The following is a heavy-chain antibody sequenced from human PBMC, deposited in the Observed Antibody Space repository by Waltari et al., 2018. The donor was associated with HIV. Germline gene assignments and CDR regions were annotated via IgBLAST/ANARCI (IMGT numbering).Heavy chain of an antibody. D-gene: IGHD3-22*01. Sequence: EVQLLESGGDLQQPGGSLRLSCAASGFIFSSYAMSWVRQAPGRGLEWVSSINGVTTGTFYADAVKGRFTISRDSSKNTLYLQMNSLRAEDTAVYYCAKDRSYDSSGYFDYWGEGTLVTVSS. J-gene: IGHJ4*02. V-gene: IGHV3-23*01. CDR2: INGVTTGT. CDR1: GFIFSSYA. CDR3: AKDRSYDSSGYFDY.